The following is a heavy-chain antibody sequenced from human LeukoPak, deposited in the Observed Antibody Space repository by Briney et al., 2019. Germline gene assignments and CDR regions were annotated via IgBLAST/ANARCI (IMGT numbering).Heavy chain of an antibody. D-gene: IGHD3-22*01. V-gene: IGHV3-23*01. CDR3: AKGVYYDSSGADY. CDR2: ISGSGGST. Sequence: SGGSLRLSCAASGFTFSSYAMSWVRQAPGKGLEWVSAISGSGGSTYYADSVKGRFTISRDNSKNTLYLQMNSLRAEDTAVYYCAKGVYYDSSGADYWGQGTLVTVSS. CDR1: GFTFSSYA. J-gene: IGHJ4*02.